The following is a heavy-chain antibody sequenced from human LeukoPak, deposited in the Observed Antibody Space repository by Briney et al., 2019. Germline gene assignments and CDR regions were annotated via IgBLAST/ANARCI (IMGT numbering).Heavy chain of an antibody. D-gene: IGHD2-2*01. V-gene: IGHV4-31*03. Sequence: SETLSLTCTVSGGSISSGGYSWSWIRQHPGKGLEWIGYIYYSGSTYYNPSLKSRVTISVDTSKNQFSLKLSSVTAADTAVYYCARATVYCSSTSCSRFALDIWGQGTMVTVSS. J-gene: IGHJ3*02. CDR3: ARATVYCSSTSCSRFALDI. CDR2: IYYSGST. CDR1: GGSISSGGYS.